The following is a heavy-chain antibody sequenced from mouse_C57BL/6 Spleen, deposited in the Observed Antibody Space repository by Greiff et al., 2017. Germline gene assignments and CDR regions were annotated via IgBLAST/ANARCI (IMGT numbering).Heavy chain of an antibody. Sequence: QVQLQQPGTELVKPGASVKLSCKASGYTFTSYWMHWVKQRPRQGLEWIGNINPSNGGTNYNEKFKSKATLTVDKSSSTAYMQLSSLTSEDSAVYYCARWEGVQGWYFDVWGTGTTVTVSS. CDR1: GYTFTSYW. CDR2: INPSNGGT. V-gene: IGHV1-53*01. J-gene: IGHJ1*03. CDR3: ARWEGVQGWYFDV. D-gene: IGHD2-14*01.